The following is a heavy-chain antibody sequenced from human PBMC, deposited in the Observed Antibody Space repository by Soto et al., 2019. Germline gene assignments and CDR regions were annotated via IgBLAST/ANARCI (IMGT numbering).Heavy chain of an antibody. D-gene: IGHD2-8*01. J-gene: IGHJ6*02. CDR3: ARERGYCTNGVCYNNYYYYYGMDV. CDR1: GGTFSSYA. V-gene: IGHV1-69*12. CDR2: IIPIFGTA. Sequence: QVQLVQSGAEVKKPGSSVKVSCKASGGTFSSYAISWVRQAPGQGLEWMGGIIPIFGTANYAQKFQGRVTITADESTSTAXXEXSXXRAEDTAVYYCARERGYCTNGVCYNNYYYYYGMDVWGQGTTVTVSS.